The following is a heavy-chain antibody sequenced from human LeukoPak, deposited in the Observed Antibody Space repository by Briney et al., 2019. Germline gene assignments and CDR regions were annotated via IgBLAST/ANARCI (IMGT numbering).Heavy chain of an antibody. D-gene: IGHD5-24*01. V-gene: IGHV3-23*01. Sequence: PGGSLRLSCAASGFTFSTYGITWVRQAPGKGLEWVSAISGRADLTFYADSVKGRFTISRDNSKNTLYLQMNSLRAEDTAVYYCARQREMTTIFSALGYWGQGTLVTVSS. CDR1: GFTFSTYG. CDR2: ISGRADLT. CDR3: ARQREMTTIFSALGY. J-gene: IGHJ4*02.